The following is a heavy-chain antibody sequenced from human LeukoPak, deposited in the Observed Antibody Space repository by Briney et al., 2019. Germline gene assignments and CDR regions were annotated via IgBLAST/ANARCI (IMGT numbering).Heavy chain of an antibody. Sequence: SETLSLTCTFSGGSISSGGYYWSWIRQHPGKGLEWIGYIYYSGSTYYNPSLKSRVTISVDTSKNQFSLKLSSVTAADTAVYYCASTLTVGGGLTFDYWGQGTLVTVSS. J-gene: IGHJ4*02. CDR2: IYYSGST. D-gene: IGHD3-16*01. V-gene: IGHV4-31*03. CDR1: GGSISSGGYY. CDR3: ASTLTVGGGLTFDY.